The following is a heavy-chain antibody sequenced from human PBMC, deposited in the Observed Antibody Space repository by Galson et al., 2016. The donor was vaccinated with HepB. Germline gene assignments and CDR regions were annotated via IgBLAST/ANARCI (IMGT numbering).Heavy chain of an antibody. J-gene: IGHJ5*02. CDR3: AKGGGLYCEGSTCDPNWFDP. CDR1: GFNFNIYA. D-gene: IGHD2-21*01. Sequence: SLRLSCAASGFNFNIYAMNWVRQAPGKGLEWVSGISGSGGYAYNAESVKGRFTISRDNSKNTLYLQMSNLRAADTAVYYCAKGGGLYCEGSTCDPNWFDPWGPGVLVTVSS. V-gene: IGHV3-23*01. CDR2: ISGSGGYA.